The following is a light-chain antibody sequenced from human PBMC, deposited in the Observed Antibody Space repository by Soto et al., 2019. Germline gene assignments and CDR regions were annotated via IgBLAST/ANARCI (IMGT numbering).Light chain of an antibody. CDR1: SSNIGSNT. CDR2: SNN. Sequence: QSVLTQPPSASGTPGQRVTISCSGSSSNIGSNTVNWYQQLPGTAPKLLIYSNNQRPSGVPDRFSGSKSGTSASLAISGLQSEDEADYYRAAWDDSLNGGVFGGGTKVTVL. J-gene: IGLJ2*01. V-gene: IGLV1-44*01. CDR3: AAWDDSLNGGV.